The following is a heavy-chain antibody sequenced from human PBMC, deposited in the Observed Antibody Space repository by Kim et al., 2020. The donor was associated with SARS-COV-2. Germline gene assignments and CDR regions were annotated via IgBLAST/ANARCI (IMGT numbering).Heavy chain of an antibody. Sequence: GGSLRLSCAASGFTFSNAWMSWVRQAPGKGLEWVGRIKSKTDGGTTDYAAPVKGRFTISRDDSKNTLYLQMNSLKTEDTAVYYCTTVYLYDSSGPFKDQWGQGTLVTVSS. V-gene: IGHV3-15*01. CDR2: IKSKTDGGTT. D-gene: IGHD3-22*01. J-gene: IGHJ4*02. CDR3: TTVYLYDSSGPFKDQ. CDR1: GFTFSNAW.